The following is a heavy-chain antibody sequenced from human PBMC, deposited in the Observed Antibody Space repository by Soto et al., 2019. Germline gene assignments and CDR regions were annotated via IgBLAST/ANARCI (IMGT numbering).Heavy chain of an antibody. V-gene: IGHV3-7*01. CDR1: GFRFNTNW. CDR3: ARELSWSGRDS. J-gene: IGHJ4*02. CDR2: IKHDGSER. Sequence: EVQLVESGGGLVQPGGSLRLSCAASGFRFNTNWMSWVRQAPGKGLEWVANIKHDGSERNHVDSVRGRFTISIDNAKSSLYLQMNSLRVEDTAVYYCARELSWSGRDSWGQGTLVIVSP. D-gene: IGHD3-10*01.